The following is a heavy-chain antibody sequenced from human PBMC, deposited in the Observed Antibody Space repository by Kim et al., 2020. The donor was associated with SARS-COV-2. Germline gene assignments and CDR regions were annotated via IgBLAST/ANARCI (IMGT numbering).Heavy chain of an antibody. J-gene: IGHJ5*02. CDR3: ARGAYDILTGHNWFDP. D-gene: IGHD3-9*01. V-gene: IGHV4-30-4*01. CDR2: IYYGGST. CDR1: GGSISSGDYY. Sequence: SETLSLTCTVSGGSISSGDYYWSWIRQPPGKGLEWIGYIYYGGSTYYNPSLKSRVTISVDTSKNQFSLKLSSVTAADTAVYYCARGAYDILTGHNWFDPWGQGTLVTVSS.